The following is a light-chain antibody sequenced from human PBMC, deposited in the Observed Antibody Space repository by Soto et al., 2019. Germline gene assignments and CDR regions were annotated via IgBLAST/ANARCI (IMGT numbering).Light chain of an antibody. CDR1: QSIRPW. CDR2: KAS. V-gene: IGKV1-5*03. J-gene: IGKJ4*01. CDR3: KQYNSYSS. Sequence: DIQMTHSPSTLSASVGDRVTITCRASQSIRPWLAWYQPKPGKAPKLLIYKASNLESGVPSRFSGSGYGTKFTLTISTLHPDDFATYYCKQYNSYSSFGGATKVEIK.